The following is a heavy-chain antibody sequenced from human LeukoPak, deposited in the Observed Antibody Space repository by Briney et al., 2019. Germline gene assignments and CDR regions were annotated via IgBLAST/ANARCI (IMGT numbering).Heavy chain of an antibody. J-gene: IGHJ5*02. CDR1: GYSISSGYF. V-gene: IGHV4-38-2*02. CDR3: ARGGGVRTGSGWRPGNWFDP. Sequence: SETLSLTCTVSGYSISSGYFWGWIRQPPGKGLEWIAIIHSGESPYYSPSLESRVTMAIDTSKNQLSLKLNSATAADTAVYYCARGGGVRTGSGWRPGNWFDPWGQGTLVIVSS. D-gene: IGHD6-19*01. CDR2: IHSGESP.